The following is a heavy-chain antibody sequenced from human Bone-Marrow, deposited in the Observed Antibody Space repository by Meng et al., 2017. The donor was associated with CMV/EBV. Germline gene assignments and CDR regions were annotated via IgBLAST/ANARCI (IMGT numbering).Heavy chain of an antibody. CDR1: GYTFTSYD. D-gene: IGHD3-9*01. V-gene: IGHV1-8*01. J-gene: IGHJ6*02. Sequence: ASAKVSCKASGYTFTSYDINWVRQATGQGLEWMGWMNPNSGNTGYAQKFQGRVTMTRNTSISTAYMELSSLRSEDTAVYYCASSQYDILTGYFHYGMDVWGQGTTVTVSS. CDR3: ASSQYDILTGYFHYGMDV. CDR2: MNPNSGNT.